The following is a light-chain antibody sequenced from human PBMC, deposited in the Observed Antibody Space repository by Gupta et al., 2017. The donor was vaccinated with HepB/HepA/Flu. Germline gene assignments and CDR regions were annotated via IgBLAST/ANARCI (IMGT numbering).Light chain of an antibody. V-gene: IGKV1-39*01. CDR2: AAS. CDR3: QQSHSTLT. CDR1: QDIIKY. J-gene: IGKJ4*01. Sequence: EIQITQSPSSLSASVGDTVTITCRTSQDIIKYLSWYQQKPGKAPKLLIYAASKLRSGVPSRFSGSGWAKDFTLTSSRRQDEDFAYYYQQQSHSTLTFGRGTEVDIK.